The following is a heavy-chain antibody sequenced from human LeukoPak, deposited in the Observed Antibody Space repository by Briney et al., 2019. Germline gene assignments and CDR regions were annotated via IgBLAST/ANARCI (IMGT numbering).Heavy chain of an antibody. CDR2: IKYDGTHK. CDR3: ASSHDSSGND. Sequence: GGSLRLSCVASGISFSSYWMAWVRQAPGKGLEWVANIKYDGTHKFYADSVKGRFTISRDNAKNSLFLEMNSLTADDTAVYFCASSHDSSGNDWGQGSLVTVSS. D-gene: IGHD3-22*01. J-gene: IGHJ4*02. CDR1: GISFSSYW. V-gene: IGHV3-7*01.